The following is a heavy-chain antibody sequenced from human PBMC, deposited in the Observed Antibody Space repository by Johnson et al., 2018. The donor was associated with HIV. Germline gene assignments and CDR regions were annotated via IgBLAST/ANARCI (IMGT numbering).Heavy chain of an antibody. J-gene: IGHJ3*02. D-gene: IGHD3-10*01. CDR1: GFTFSGSA. CDR2: IKSKTDGGTT. V-gene: IGHV3-15*01. CDR3: TTDRGGSSDAFDI. Sequence: VQLVESGGDLVQPGGSLKVSCAASGFTFSGSAMHWVRQASGKGLEWVGRIKSKTDGGTTDYAAPVKGRFTISRDDSKNTLYLQMNSLKTEDTAVYYCTTDRGGSSDAFDIWGQGTMVTVSS.